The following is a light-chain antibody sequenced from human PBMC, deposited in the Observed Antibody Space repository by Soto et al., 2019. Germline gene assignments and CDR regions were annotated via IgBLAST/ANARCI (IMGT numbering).Light chain of an antibody. CDR2: DAS. J-gene: IGKJ1*01. V-gene: IGKV1-5*01. CDR3: QQYSTFLWT. Sequence: DIQMTQPPSSLSAYVGDRVTITCRASQSISKWLAWSQQKPGKAPKLLIYDASTLETGVPSRFSGSASGTEFTLTISSLQPDDFATYYCQQYSTFLWTFGQGTKVDI. CDR1: QSISKW.